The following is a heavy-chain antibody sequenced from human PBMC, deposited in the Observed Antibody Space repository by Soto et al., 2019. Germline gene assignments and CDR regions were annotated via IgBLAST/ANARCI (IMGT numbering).Heavy chain of an antibody. CDR2: IIPIFGTA. J-gene: IGHJ4*02. V-gene: IGHV1-69*13. CDR1: GGTFSSCA. CDR3: ARXTPDYYDSSGYYNPVDY. D-gene: IGHD3-22*01. Sequence: SVKVSCKASGGTFSSCAISWVRQAPGQGLEWMGGIIPIFGTASYAQKFQGRVTITADESTSTAYMELSSLRSEDTAVYYCARXTPDYYDSSGYYNPVDYWGQGTLVTVSS.